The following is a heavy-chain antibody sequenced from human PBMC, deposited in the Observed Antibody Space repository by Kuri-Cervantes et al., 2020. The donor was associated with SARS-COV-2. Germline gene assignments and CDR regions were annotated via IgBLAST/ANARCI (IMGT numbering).Heavy chain of an antibody. D-gene: IGHD2-2*01. CDR2: IYYSGST. CDR3: ARALVVPAAAGGYYYYGMDV. J-gene: IGHJ6*02. V-gene: IGHV4-61*01. CDR1: GGSISSSSYY. Sequence: SETLSLTCTVSGGSISSSSYYWSWIRQPPGKGLEWIGYIYYSGSTNYNPSLKSRVTISVDTSKNQFSLKLSSVTAADTAVYYCARALVVPAAAGGYYYYGMDVWGQGTTVTVSS.